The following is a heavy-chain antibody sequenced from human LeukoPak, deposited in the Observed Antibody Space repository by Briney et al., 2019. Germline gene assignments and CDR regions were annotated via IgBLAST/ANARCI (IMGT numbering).Heavy chain of an antibody. D-gene: IGHD3-22*01. CDR3: ARARGPYYYDSSGYFFDY. J-gene: IGHJ4*02. Sequence: SQTLSLTCTVSGGSISSGSYYWSWIRQPAGKGLEWIGRIYTSGSTNYNPSLKSRVTISVDKSKNQFSLKLSSVTAADTAVYYCARARGPYYYDSSGYFFDYWGQGTLVTVSS. V-gene: IGHV4-61*02. CDR2: IYTSGST. CDR1: GGSISSGSYY.